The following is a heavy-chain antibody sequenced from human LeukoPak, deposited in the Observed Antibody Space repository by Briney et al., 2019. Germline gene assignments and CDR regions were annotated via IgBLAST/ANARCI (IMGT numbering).Heavy chain of an antibody. Sequence: AETLSLTCAVYGGSFSGYYGSWIRQPPGKGLEWSGEITDSGSTNYNPFLNSRVTISVDPPKNQFSLKLSSVTAAATAGYYCARGQRPVARIAVRPRYAFDVWGQGTMVTVSS. J-gene: IGHJ3*01. CDR3: ARGQRPVARIAVRPRYAFDV. CDR2: ITDSGST. CDR1: GGSFSGYY. V-gene: IGHV4-34*01. D-gene: IGHD6-6*01.